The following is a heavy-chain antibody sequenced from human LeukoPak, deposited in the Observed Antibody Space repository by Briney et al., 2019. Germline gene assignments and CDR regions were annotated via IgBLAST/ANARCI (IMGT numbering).Heavy chain of an antibody. Sequence: PGGSLRLSCAAPGFTFSSYSMNWVRQAPGKGLQWVSSITSSSSHIYYADSMKRRFTISRDNAKNSLSLQMNSLRAEDTALYYCARDSENVLRYFDWLLYPFDPWGQGTLVTVSS. J-gene: IGHJ5*02. D-gene: IGHD3-9*01. CDR2: ITSSSSHI. CDR3: ARDSENVLRYFDWLLYPFDP. CDR1: GFTFSSYS. V-gene: IGHV3-21*01.